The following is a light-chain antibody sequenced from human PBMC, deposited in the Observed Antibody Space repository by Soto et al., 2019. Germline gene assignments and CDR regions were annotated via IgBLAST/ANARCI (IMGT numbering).Light chain of an antibody. CDR3: QQYNSYLLT. V-gene: IGKV1-5*03. J-gene: IGKJ4*01. CDR2: KAS. CDR1: QSISSW. Sequence: DIQMTQSPSTLSASVGDRVTITCRASQSISSWVAWYQQKPGKAPKLLIYKASSLEGGVPSRFRGSGSGTEFTLTISSLQPDDFATYYCQQYNSYLLTFGGGTKVEIK.